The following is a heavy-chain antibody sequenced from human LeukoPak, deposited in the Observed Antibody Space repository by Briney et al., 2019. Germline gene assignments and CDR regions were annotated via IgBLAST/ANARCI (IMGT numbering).Heavy chain of an antibody. V-gene: IGHV3-20*04. J-gene: IGHJ4*02. CDR2: INWNGGST. CDR3: ARESYDILTGYYNVDY. Sequence: GGSLRLSCAASGFTFDDYGMSWVRQAPGKGLEWVSGINWNGGSTGYADPVKGRFTISRDNAKNSLYLQMNSLRAEDTALYYCARESYDILTGYYNVDYWGQGTLVTVSS. D-gene: IGHD3-9*01. CDR1: GFTFDDYG.